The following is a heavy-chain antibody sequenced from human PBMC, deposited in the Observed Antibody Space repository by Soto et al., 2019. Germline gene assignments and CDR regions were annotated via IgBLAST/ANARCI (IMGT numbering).Heavy chain of an antibody. V-gene: IGHV3-23*01. CDR2: ISGSGGST. Sequence: EVQLLESGGGLVQPGGSLRLSCAASGFTFSNFAMNWVRQAPGKGLEWVSAISGSGGSTYYADSVKGRFTISRDNSKNTLYLQMYSLRAEDTAVYYCAKDPVVGTRRAFDIWGQGTMVTVSS. J-gene: IGHJ3*02. CDR3: AKDPVVGTRRAFDI. CDR1: GFTFSNFA. D-gene: IGHD1-26*01.